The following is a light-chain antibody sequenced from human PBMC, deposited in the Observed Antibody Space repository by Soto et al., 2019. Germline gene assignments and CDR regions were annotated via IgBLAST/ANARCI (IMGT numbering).Light chain of an antibody. V-gene: IGLV2-8*01. J-gene: IGLJ1*01. CDR3: SSYADNNNPYV. CDR2: EVS. Sequence: QSVLTQPPSASGSPGQSVTISCSGTSSDVGSYNYVSWYQQHPGKAPKLMIYEVSKRPSGVPDRFSGSKSGNTASLTVSGLQAEDEADYYCSSYADNNNPYVFGTGTKLTVL. CDR1: SSDVGSYNY.